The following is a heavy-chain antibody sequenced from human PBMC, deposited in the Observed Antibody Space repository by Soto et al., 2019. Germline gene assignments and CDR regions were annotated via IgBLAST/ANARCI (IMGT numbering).Heavy chain of an antibody. V-gene: IGHV3-33*01. J-gene: IGHJ5*02. CDR1: GFTFSRHG. CDR3: ARWVRNWDEVAGFDP. CDR2: IWYDGSNK. Sequence: QVQLVESGGGVVQHGGSLRLSCAASGFTFSRHGMHWVRQAPGKGLEWVAVIWYDGSNKYHAESVKGRFDISRDDSKNTLYRQMNSWRVDDTATYYCARWVRNWDEVAGFDPWGQGTLVTVSS. D-gene: IGHD1-1*01.